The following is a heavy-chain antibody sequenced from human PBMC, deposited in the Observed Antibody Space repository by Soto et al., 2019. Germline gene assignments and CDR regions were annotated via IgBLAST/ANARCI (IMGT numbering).Heavy chain of an antibody. D-gene: IGHD5-18*01. CDR2: IRSKAYGGTT. CDR3: TRDTADPYYYYYMDV. Sequence: GGSLRLSCTASGFTFGDYAMSWFRQAPGKGLEWVGFIRSKAYGGTTEYAASVKGRFTISRDDSKSIAYLQMNSLKTEDTAVYYCTRDTADPYYYYYMDVWGKGTTVTVSS. V-gene: IGHV3-49*03. CDR1: GFTFGDYA. J-gene: IGHJ6*03.